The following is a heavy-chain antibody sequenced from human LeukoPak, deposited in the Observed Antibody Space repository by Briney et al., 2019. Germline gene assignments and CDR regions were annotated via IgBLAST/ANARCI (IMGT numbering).Heavy chain of an antibody. CDR3: ARGRSGWLFDY. V-gene: IGHV1-18*01. Sequence: ASVKVSCKASGYTFTNYGLSWVRQAPGQGLEWMGWISAYNGNTHYAQKFQDRITMTTETSTSTAYMELRSLRSHETAVYYCARGRSGWLFDYWGQGTLVPVSS. CDR2: ISAYNGNT. CDR1: GYTFTNYG. D-gene: IGHD6-19*01. J-gene: IGHJ4*02.